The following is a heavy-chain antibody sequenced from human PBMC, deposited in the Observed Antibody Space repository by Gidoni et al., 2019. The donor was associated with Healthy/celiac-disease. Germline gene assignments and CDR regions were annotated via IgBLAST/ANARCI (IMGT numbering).Heavy chain of an antibody. J-gene: IGHJ4*02. CDR1: GFTFSSYA. CDR3: ARDREDGVRGIAYLDY. Sequence: QVQLVESGGGVVQPGRSLSLSCAASGFTFSSYAMHWVRQAPGKGLEWVAVISYDGSNKYYADSVKGRFTISRDNSKNTLYLQMNSLRAEDTAVYYCARDREDGVRGIAYLDYWGQGTLVTVSS. D-gene: IGHD6-13*01. V-gene: IGHV3-30-3*01. CDR2: ISYDGSNK.